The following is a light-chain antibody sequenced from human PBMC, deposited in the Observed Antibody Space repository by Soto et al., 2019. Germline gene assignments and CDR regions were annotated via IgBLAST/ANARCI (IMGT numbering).Light chain of an antibody. CDR1: QSVKSR. Sequence: EKVMTQSPATLSVSPGERATLSCRASQSVKSRLAWYQQKPGQAPRLLIYDAFTRATGIPARFSGSASGTEFTLTISSLQSEDFATYYCQQSYSTLFTFGPGTKVEIK. CDR3: QQSYSTLFT. V-gene: IGKV3-15*01. J-gene: IGKJ3*01. CDR2: DAF.